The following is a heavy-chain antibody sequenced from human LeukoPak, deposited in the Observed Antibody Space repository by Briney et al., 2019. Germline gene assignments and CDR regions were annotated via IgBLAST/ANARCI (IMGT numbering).Heavy chain of an antibody. CDR1: GFTFSSYG. CDR2: IWYDGSNK. D-gene: IGHD3-22*01. Sequence: GGSLRLSCAASGFTFSSYGMHWVRQAPGKGLEWVAVIWYDGSNKYYADSVKGRFTISRDNSKNTLYLQMNSLRAEDTAVYYCARDRLFWRYYDSSGYPDAFDIWGQGTMVTVSS. CDR3: ARDRLFWRYYDSSGYPDAFDI. V-gene: IGHV3-33*01. J-gene: IGHJ3*02.